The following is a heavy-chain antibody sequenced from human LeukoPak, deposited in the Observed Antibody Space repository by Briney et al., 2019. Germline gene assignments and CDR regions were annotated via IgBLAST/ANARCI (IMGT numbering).Heavy chain of an antibody. V-gene: IGHV4-4*07. D-gene: IGHD6-13*01. J-gene: IGHJ4*02. Sequence: SETLSLTCTVSGGSISSNYWSWIRQPAGKGLEWIGRIYTSGTTNYNPSLKSRVTISVDTSKNQFSLKLSSVTAADTAVYYCASVDSSSWYYFDYWGQGTLVTVSS. CDR2: IYTSGTT. CDR1: GGSISSNY. CDR3: ASVDSSSWYYFDY.